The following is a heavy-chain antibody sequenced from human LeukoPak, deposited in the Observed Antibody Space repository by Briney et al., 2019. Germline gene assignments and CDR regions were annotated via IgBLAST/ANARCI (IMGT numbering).Heavy chain of an antibody. CDR3: ARENSGSYREFDY. D-gene: IGHD1-26*01. Sequence: KASETLSLTCTVSGGSISSYYWSWIRQPAGKGLEWIGRIYTSGSTKYNASLKSRVSMSVDTSKNQFSLKLSSVTAADTAVFYCARENSGSYREFDYWGQGTLVTVSS. CDR2: IYTSGST. V-gene: IGHV4-4*07. CDR1: GGSISSYY. J-gene: IGHJ4*02.